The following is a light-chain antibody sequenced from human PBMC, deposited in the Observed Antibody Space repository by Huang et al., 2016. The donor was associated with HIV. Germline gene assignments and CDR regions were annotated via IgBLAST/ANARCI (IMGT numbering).Light chain of an antibody. CDR1: QNINSD. Sequence: DIQMTQSLSSLSASVGDRVTINCRASQNINSDLNWYQQKPGKAPTLLIYITSNLASAAPSRFSGSGSGTDFTLTITTLQPEDLATYFCQQSHSTPWTFGLGTKVEI. CDR2: ITS. CDR3: QQSHSTPWT. J-gene: IGKJ1*01. V-gene: IGKV1-39*01.